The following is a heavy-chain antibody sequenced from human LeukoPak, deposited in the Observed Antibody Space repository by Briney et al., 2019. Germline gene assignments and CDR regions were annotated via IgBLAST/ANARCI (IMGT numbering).Heavy chain of an antibody. J-gene: IGHJ4*02. CDR2: ISGSGSTI. CDR3: ARLRYGFVWGSYDY. D-gene: IGHD3-16*01. V-gene: IGHV3-48*01. Sequence: GGSLRLSCAAPGFTFSSYSMNWVRQAPGKGLGWVSYISGSGSTIYYADSVKGRFTISRDNAKNSLYLQMNSLRAEDTAVYYCARLRYGFVWGSYDYWGQGTLVTVSS. CDR1: GFTFSSYS.